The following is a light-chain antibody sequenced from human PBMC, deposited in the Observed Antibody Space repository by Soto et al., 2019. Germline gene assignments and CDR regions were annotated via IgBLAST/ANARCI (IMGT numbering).Light chain of an antibody. CDR3: QQLNSYPIT. J-gene: IGKJ3*01. V-gene: IGKV1-9*01. Sequence: DIQLTQSPSFLSASVGDRVTITCRASLDISSFLAWYQQKPGKAPKVLIYAASTLHPGVPSRFSGCGSGTVFTLRISGVQPEDFATYYCQQLNSYPITFGPGTKVD. CDR2: AAS. CDR1: LDISSF.